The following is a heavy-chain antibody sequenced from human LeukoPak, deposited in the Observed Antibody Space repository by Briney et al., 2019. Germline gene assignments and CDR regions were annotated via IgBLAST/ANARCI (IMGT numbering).Heavy chain of an antibody. CDR2: ISAYNGNT. CDR3: ATDPGYSSSWYN. J-gene: IGHJ4*02. D-gene: IGHD6-13*01. V-gene: IGHV1-18*01. CDR1: GYTFTSYG. Sequence: ASVKVSCKASGYTFTSYGISWVRQAPGQGLEWMGWISAYNGNTNYAQKLQGRVTMTTDTSTSTAYMELSSLRSEDTAVYYCATDPGYSSSWYNWGQGTLVTVSS.